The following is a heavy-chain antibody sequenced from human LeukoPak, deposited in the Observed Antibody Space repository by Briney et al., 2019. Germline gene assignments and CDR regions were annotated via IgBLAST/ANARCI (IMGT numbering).Heavy chain of an antibody. Sequence: GGSLRLSCAASGFTFSSYGMHWVRQAPGKGLEWVAVISYDGSNKYYADSVKGRLTISRDNSKNTLYLQMNSLRAEDTAVYYCAKDPGVAVAGTRQFDYWGQGTLVTVSS. CDR1: GFTFSSYG. CDR2: ISYDGSNK. J-gene: IGHJ4*02. V-gene: IGHV3-30*18. CDR3: AKDPGVAVAGTRQFDY. D-gene: IGHD6-19*01.